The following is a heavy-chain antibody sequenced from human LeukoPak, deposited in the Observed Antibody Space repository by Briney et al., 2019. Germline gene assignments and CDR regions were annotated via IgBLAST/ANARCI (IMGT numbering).Heavy chain of an antibody. CDR3: RTDRYGDYGDYIDY. CDR1: GYTFTGYY. V-gene: IGHV1-2*02. Sequence: GASVKVSCKASGYTFTGYYMHWVRQAPGQGLEWMGWINPNSGGTNYAQKFQGRVTVTRDTSISTAYMELSRLRSADTAVYYCRTDRYGDYGDYIDYWGQGTLVTVSS. J-gene: IGHJ4*02. D-gene: IGHD4-17*01. CDR2: INPNSGGT.